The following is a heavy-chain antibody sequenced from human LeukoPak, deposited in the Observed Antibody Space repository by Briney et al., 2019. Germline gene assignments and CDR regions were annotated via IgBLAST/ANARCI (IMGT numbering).Heavy chain of an antibody. D-gene: IGHD2-15*01. CDR3: VRGGASTWS. Sequence: GGSLRLSCAVSGFTFNSYWMLWVRQPRGKGPVWVSRINNDGSSAIYAASVKGPFTISRGDAKNTLYLQMNRLRAEDTAVYYCVRGGASTWSWGQGTLVTVSS. CDR1: GFTFNSYW. V-gene: IGHV3-74*01. J-gene: IGHJ5*02. CDR2: INNDGSSA.